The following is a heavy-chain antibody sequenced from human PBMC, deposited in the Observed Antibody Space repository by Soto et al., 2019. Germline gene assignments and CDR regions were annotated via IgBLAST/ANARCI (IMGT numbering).Heavy chain of an antibody. D-gene: IGHD4-17*01. CDR2: IIPIFGTA. J-gene: IGHJ4*02. Sequence: QVQLVQSGAEVKKPGSSVKVSCKASGGTFSSYAISWVRQAPGQGLEWMGGIIPIFGTANYAQKFQGRVTITANESTSTAYMELSSLRSEDTAVYYCARLTPDGDYPRGYFDYWGQGTLVTVSS. CDR3: ARLTPDGDYPRGYFDY. CDR1: GGTFSSYA. V-gene: IGHV1-69*12.